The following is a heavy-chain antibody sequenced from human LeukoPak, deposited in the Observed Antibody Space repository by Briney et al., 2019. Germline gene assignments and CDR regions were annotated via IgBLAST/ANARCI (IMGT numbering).Heavy chain of an antibody. Sequence: GGSLRLSCAASGFTFSSYEMNWVRQAPGKGLEWVSYISSSGSTIYYADSVKGRFTISRDNAKNSLYLQMNSLRAEDTAVYYCAREPRDSQLVRSDDYWGQGTLVTVSS. J-gene: IGHJ4*02. D-gene: IGHD6-13*01. CDR3: AREPRDSQLVRSDDY. CDR1: GFTFSSYE. CDR2: ISSSGSTI. V-gene: IGHV3-48*03.